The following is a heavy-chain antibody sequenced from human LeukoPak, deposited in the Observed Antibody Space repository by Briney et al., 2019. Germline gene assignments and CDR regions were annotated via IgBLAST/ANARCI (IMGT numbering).Heavy chain of an antibody. J-gene: IGHJ5*02. CDR1: GYTFTSYD. V-gene: IGHV1-8*01. D-gene: IGHD6-13*01. Sequence: ASVKVSCKASGYTFTSYDINWVRQAPGQGLEWMGWVNPNSGNTGYAQKFQGRVTMTRNTSISTAYMELSSLRSDDTAVYYCARVDPGPIAAAGPWGQGTLVTVSS. CDR3: ARVDPGPIAAAGP. CDR2: VNPNSGNT.